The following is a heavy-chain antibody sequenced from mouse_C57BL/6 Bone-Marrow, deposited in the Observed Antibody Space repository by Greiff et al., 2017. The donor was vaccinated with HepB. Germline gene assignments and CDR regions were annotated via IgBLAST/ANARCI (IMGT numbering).Heavy chain of an antibody. CDR3: TESYYYGSTYAMDY. CDR2: IYPGNSDT. Sequence: VQLQQSGTVLARPGASVKMSCKTSGYTFTSYWIHWVKQRPGQGLEWIGAIYPGNSDTSYNQKFKGKAKLTAVTSASTAYMELSSLTNEDSAVYYCTESYYYGSTYAMDYWGQGTSVTVSS. CDR1: GYTFTSYW. J-gene: IGHJ4*01. D-gene: IGHD1-1*01. V-gene: IGHV1-5*01.